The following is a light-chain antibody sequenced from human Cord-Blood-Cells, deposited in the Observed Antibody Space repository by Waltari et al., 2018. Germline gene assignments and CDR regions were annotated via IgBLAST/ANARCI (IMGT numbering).Light chain of an antibody. V-gene: IGLV2-23*01. J-gene: IGLJ3*02. CDR1: SSDVGSYNL. CDR3: CSYAGSSTWV. CDR2: EGS. Sequence: QSALTQPASVSGSPGQSITIPCTGTSSDVGSYNLVSWYQQHPVKAHKLMIYEGSKRPSGVSNRFSGSKSGNTASLTISGLQAEDEADYYCCSYAGSSTWVFGGGTKLTVL.